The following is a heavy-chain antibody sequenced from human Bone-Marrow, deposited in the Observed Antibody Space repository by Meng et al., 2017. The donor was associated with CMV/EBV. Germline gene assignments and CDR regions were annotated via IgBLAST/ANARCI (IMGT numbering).Heavy chain of an antibody. D-gene: IGHD2-2*01. CDR1: GYTFTSYD. J-gene: IGHJ6*02. CDR2: MNPNSGNT. CDR3: ARGGDIVVVPAAIVYYYYGMDV. Sequence: ASVKVSCKASGYTFTSYDINWVRQATGQGLEWMGWMNPNSGNTGYAQKFQGRVTITRNTSINTDYMELSSLRSEDTAVYYCARGGDIVVVPAAIVYYYYGMDVWGQGTTVTVSS. V-gene: IGHV1-8*03.